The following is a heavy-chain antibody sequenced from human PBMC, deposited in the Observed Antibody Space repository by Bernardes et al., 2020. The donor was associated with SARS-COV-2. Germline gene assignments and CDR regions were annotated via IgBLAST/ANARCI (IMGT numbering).Heavy chain of an antibody. D-gene: IGHD6-19*01. V-gene: IGHV2-70*11. J-gene: IGHJ6*02. Sequence: SGPTLVKPTQTLTLTCTFSGFSLSTSGMCVSWIRQPPGKALEWLARIDWDDDKYYSTSLKTRLTISKDTSKNQVVLTMTNMDPVDTATYYCARSAVAGTTFAGYYYYGMDVWGQGTTVTVSS. CDR2: IDWDDDK. CDR1: GFSLSTSGMC. CDR3: ARSAVAGTTFAGYYYYGMDV.